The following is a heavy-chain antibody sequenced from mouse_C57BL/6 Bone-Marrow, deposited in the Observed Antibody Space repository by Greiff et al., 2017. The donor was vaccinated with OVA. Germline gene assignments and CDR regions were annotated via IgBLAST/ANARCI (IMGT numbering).Heavy chain of an antibody. Sequence: EVKVVESGGGLVKPGGSLKLSCAASGFTFSDYGMHWVRQAPEKGLEWVAYISRGSSTIYYADTVKGRFTISRDNAKNTLFLQMTSLRSEDTAMYYCARPGIRRFAYWGQGTLVTVSA. D-gene: IGHD2-4*01. CDR2: ISRGSSTI. J-gene: IGHJ3*01. V-gene: IGHV5-17*01. CDR1: GFTFSDYG. CDR3: ARPGIRRFAY.